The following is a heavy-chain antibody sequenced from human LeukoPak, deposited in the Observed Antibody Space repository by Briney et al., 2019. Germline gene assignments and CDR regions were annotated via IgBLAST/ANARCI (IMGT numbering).Heavy chain of an antibody. CDR1: GYTFTSYD. V-gene: IGHV1-8*01. CDR2: MNPNSGNT. Sequence: ASVKVSCKASGYTFTSYDINWVRQATGQGLEWMGWMNPNSGNTGYAQKFQGRVTMTRNTSISTAYMELSRLRSDDTAVYYCARRKNYYDSSGLSPPEAFDIWGQGTMVTVSS. CDR3: ARRKNYYDSSGLSPPEAFDI. D-gene: IGHD3-22*01. J-gene: IGHJ3*02.